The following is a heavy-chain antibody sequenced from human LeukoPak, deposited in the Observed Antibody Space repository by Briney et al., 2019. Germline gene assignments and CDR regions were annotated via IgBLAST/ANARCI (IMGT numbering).Heavy chain of an antibody. D-gene: IGHD3-10*01. V-gene: IGHV3-23*01. CDR1: GFTFSTYA. CDR2: VTSAGNT. Sequence: GGSLRLSCEASGFTFSTYAMSWVRQAPGKGLEWVSTVTSAGNTYYPDSVKGRFTISGDNSQNTLYLQMNSLRAEDTAVYYCAKGMLRGPTPFFQHWGQGTLVPVSS. J-gene: IGHJ1*01. CDR3: AKGMLRGPTPFFQH.